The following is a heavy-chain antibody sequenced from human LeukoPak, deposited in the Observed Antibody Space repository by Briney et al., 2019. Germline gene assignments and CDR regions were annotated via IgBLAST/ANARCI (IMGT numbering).Heavy chain of an antibody. J-gene: IGHJ3*02. D-gene: IGHD3-10*01. CDR2: IYHSGST. Sequence: SETLSLTCTVSGGSISSGDYYWSWIRQPPGKGLEWIGYIYHSGSTYYNPSLKSRVTISVDTSKNQFSLKLSSVTAADTAVYYCSSGSSGGDAFDIWGQGTMVTVSS. CDR1: GGSISSGDYY. CDR3: SSGSSGGDAFDI. V-gene: IGHV4-30-4*01.